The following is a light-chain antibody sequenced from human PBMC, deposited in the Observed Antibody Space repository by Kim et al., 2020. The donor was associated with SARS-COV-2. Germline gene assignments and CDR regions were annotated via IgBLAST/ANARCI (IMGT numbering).Light chain of an antibody. CDR1: SGHRTYA. CDR3: QTWAPDSV. Sequence: GPSVKLTFTLSSGHRTYAIAWHQQQPEKGPRDLMKLNSDGSHSKGDGTPARFSGSSSGAERYLTISSRPSEVEADYSCQTWAPDSVFGGGTQLTFL. V-gene: IGLV4-69*01. CDR2: LNSDGSH. J-gene: IGLJ3*02.